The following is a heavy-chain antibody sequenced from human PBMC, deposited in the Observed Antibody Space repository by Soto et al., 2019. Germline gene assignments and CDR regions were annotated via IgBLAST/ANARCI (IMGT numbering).Heavy chain of an antibody. V-gene: IGHV4-59*01. CDR3: ARVGSGVYYYYYMDV. J-gene: IGHJ6*03. D-gene: IGHD2-2*03. CDR2: IYYSGGT. CDR1: GGFISSYD. Sequence: PSETLSLTSTVSGGFISSYDRSLIRLPPGKGLEWNGYIYYSGGTNYNPSLKSRVTISVDTSKNQFSLKLSSVTAADTAVYYCARVGSGVYYYYYMDVWGKGTTVTVYS.